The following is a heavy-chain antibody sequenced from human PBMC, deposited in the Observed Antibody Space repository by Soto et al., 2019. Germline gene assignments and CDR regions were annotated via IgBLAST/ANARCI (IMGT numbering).Heavy chain of an antibody. CDR2: IYYSGST. CDR3: ARAPSRGLRFLEWLSPGWFDP. CDR1: GGSISSGGYY. Sequence: QVQLQESGPGLVKPSQTLSLTCTVSGGSISSGGYYWSWIRQHPGKGLEWIGYIYYSGSTYYNPSLKSRVNISVDTSKNQFSLKLSSVTAADTAVYYCARAPSRGLRFLEWLSPGWFDPWGQGTLVTVSS. J-gene: IGHJ5*02. V-gene: IGHV4-31*03. D-gene: IGHD3-3*01.